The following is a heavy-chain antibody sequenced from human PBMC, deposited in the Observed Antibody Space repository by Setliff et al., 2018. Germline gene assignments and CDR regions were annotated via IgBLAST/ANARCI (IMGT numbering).Heavy chain of an antibody. Sequence: ASVKVSCKASGYTFTDYGISWVRQAPGQGLEWMGWISPYTGNTFYAPRFQGRVTMTTDTSAKTAYMDLRSLRSDDTAVYYCERLVRYCSTTSCQRTSGDDFWGLGTLVTVSS. CDR1: GYTFTDYG. J-gene: IGHJ4*02. CDR3: ERLVRYCSTTSCQRTSGDDF. D-gene: IGHD2-2*01. V-gene: IGHV1-18*01. CDR2: ISPYTGNT.